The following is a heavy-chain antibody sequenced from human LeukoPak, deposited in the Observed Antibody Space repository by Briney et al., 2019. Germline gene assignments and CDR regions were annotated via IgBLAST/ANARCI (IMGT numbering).Heavy chain of an antibody. CDR1: GGSISSGDYY. J-gene: IGHJ5*02. V-gene: IGHV4-30-4*08. CDR3: ARDQNAPSGYNWFDP. Sequence: PSQTLSLTCTVSGGSISSGDYYWSWIRQPPGKGLEWIGYIYYSGNTNDNPSLKSRVTMSVDTSKNQFSLKLSSVTAADTAVYYCARDQNAPSGYNWFDPWGQGTLVTVSS. CDR2: IYYSGNT. D-gene: IGHD3-22*01.